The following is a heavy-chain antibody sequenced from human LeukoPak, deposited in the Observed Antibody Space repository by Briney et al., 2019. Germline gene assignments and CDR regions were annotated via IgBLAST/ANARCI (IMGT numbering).Heavy chain of an antibody. V-gene: IGHV3-23*01. CDR1: GFTFSSYA. J-gene: IGHJ4*02. D-gene: IGHD3-10*01. Sequence: GGSLRLSCAASGFTFSSYAMSWVRQAPGKGLEWVSAISGSGGSTYYADSVKGRFTISRDNSKNTPYLQMNRLRAEDTAVYYCAKGSLLWFGELLSQIDYWGQGTLVTVSS. CDR3: AKGSLLWFGELLSQIDY. CDR2: ISGSGGST.